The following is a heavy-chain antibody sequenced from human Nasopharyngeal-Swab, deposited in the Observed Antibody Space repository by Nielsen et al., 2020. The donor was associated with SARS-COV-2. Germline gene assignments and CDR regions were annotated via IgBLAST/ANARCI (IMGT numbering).Heavy chain of an antibody. Sequence: SELLSPPCTVPGGSISSYYWSWIRQPPGKGLEWIGYIYYSGSTNYNPSLKSRVTISLDTSKNHFSLKLSSVTAADTAVYYCARGERRVARTPGGYFDYWGQGTLVTVAS. D-gene: IGHD6-6*01. CDR1: GGSISSYY. CDR2: IYYSGST. CDR3: ARGERRVARTPGGYFDY. J-gene: IGHJ4*02. V-gene: IGHV4-59*01.